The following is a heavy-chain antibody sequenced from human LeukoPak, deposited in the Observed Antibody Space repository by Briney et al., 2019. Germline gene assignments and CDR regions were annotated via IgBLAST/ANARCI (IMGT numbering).Heavy chain of an antibody. CDR3: ARGDVHFRY. Sequence: PGGSRGFSGEASEFTFSDYYMTWIGRAPGRGLEWVSYISSSGSTIYYADSVKGRFTISRDNAKNSLYLQMNSLRAEDTAVYYCARGDVHFRYWGQGTLVTVSS. V-gene: IGHV3-11*01. CDR1: EFTFSDYY. CDR2: ISSSGSTI. D-gene: IGHD2/OR15-2a*01. J-gene: IGHJ4*02.